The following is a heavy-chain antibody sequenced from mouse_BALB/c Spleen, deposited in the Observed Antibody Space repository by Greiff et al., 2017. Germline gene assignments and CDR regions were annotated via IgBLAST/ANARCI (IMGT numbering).Heavy chain of an antibody. Sequence: EVKLMESGGGLVQPGGSLKLSCAASGFDFSRYWMSWVRQAPGKGLEWIGEINPDSSTINYTPSLKDKFIISRDNAKNTLYLQMSKVRSEDTALYYCARPDYYGSSDWFAYWGQGTLVTVSA. CDR1: GFDFSRYW. CDR2: INPDSSTI. CDR3: ARPDYYGSSDWFAY. J-gene: IGHJ3*01. D-gene: IGHD1-1*01. V-gene: IGHV4-1*02.